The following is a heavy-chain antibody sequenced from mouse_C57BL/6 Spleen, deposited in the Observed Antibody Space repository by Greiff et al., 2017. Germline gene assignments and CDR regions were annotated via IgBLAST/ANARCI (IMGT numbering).Heavy chain of an antibody. V-gene: IGHV7-3*01. CDR3: ASWDTTVYYFDY. CDR1: GFTFTDYY. Sequence: DVQLQESGGGLVQPGGSLSLSCAASGFTFTDYYMSWVRQPPGKALEWLGFIRNKANGYTTEYSASVKGRFTISRDNSQSILYLQMNALRAEDSASYCCASWDTTVYYFDYWGQGTTLTVSS. D-gene: IGHD1-1*01. CDR2: IRNKANGYTT. J-gene: IGHJ2*01.